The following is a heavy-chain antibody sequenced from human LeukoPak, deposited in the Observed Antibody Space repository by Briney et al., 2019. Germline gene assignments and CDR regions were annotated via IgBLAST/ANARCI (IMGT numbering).Heavy chain of an antibody. V-gene: IGHV3-53*01. CDR2: IYSGGST. J-gene: IGHJ5*02. CDR1: GLTVSSNY. CDR3: ARYNWFDP. Sequence: GRSLRLSCAASGLTVSSNYMSWVRQAPGKGLEWVSVIYSGGSTYYADSVKGRFTISRDNSKNALYLQMNSLRAEDTAVYYCARYNWFDPWGQGTLVTVSS.